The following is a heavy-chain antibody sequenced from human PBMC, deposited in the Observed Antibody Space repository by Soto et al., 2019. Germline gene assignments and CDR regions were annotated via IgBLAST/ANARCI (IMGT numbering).Heavy chain of an antibody. Sequence: ASVKVSCKASGYTFTSYGISWGRQAPGQGLEWMGWISAYNGNTNYAQKLQGRVTMTTDTSTSTAYMELRSLRSDDTAVYYCARAQTLRFLEWLNDFDYWGQGTLVTVSS. V-gene: IGHV1-18*01. CDR3: ARAQTLRFLEWLNDFDY. CDR1: GYTFTSYG. J-gene: IGHJ4*02. D-gene: IGHD3-3*01. CDR2: ISAYNGNT.